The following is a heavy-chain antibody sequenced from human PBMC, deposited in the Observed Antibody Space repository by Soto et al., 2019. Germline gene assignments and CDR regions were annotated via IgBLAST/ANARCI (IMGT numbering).Heavy chain of an antibody. Sequence: ASVKVSCKASGYTFTSYYMHWVRQAGGQGLEWMGIINPSGGSTSYAQKFQGRVTMTRDTSTSTVYMELSSLRSEDTAVYYCARDVGDTTGRKCFDPWCQGTFVTVS. CDR1: GYTFTSYY. V-gene: IGHV1-46*01. CDR2: INPSGGST. CDR3: ARDVGDTTGRKCFDP. D-gene: IGHD1-26*01. J-gene: IGHJ5*02.